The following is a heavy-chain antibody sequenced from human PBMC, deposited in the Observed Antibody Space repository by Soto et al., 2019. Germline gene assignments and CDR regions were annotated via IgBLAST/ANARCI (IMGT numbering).Heavy chain of an antibody. CDR1: GDSFSNSA. CDR3: AKARGVTMTDFDN. CDR2: IIPHFGAG. V-gene: IGHV1-69*13. D-gene: IGHD3-3*01. J-gene: IGHJ4*02. Sequence: SVKVSCKVSGDSFSNSAISWVRQAPGQGLEWMGGIIPHFGAGDSAQKFQGRVTITADGSTTTVYMELANLRHEDTALYFCAKARGVTMTDFDNWGQGTLVTVSS.